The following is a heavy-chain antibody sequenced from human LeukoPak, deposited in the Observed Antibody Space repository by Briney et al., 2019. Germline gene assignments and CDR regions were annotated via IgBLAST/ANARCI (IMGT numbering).Heavy chain of an antibody. J-gene: IGHJ3*02. CDR2: INHSGST. V-gene: IGHV4-34*01. D-gene: IGHD6-13*01. CDR1: GGSFSGYY. CDR3: AGDIAAAGTDDAFDI. Sequence: PSETLSLTCAVYGGSFSGYYWSWIRQPPGKGLEWIGEINHSGSTNYNPSLKSRVTISVDTSKNQFSLKLSSVTAADTAVYYCAGDIAAAGTDDAFDIWGQGTMVTVSS.